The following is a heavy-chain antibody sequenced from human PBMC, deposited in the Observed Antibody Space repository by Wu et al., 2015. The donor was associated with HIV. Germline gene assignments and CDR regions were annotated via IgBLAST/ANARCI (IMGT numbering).Heavy chain of an antibody. CDR1: GYTFSDYG. V-gene: IGHV1-18*01. Sequence: QVQLVQSGADVKKPGASVKVSCKTSGYTFSDYGISWLRQAPGQGLEWVGWISAYTGRRNSAQHLQGRVTMTTDTSTSTAYMELRSLRSDDTAVYYCARGIRRAYVYGSGTYHPLDFWGQGTLVTVSS. J-gene: IGHJ4*02. CDR2: ISAYTGRR. D-gene: IGHD3-10*01. CDR3: ARGIRRAYVYGSGTYHPLDF.